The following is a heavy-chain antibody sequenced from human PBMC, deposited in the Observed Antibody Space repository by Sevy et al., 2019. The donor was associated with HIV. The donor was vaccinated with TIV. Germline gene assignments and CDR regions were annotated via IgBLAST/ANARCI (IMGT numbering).Heavy chain of an antibody. J-gene: IGHJ4*02. Sequence: GSLRLSCAASGFTFSGSAMHWVRQASGEGLEWVGRIRNKANSSATAYAASVKGRFTISRDDSKNTAYLQMNSLKTEDTAVYYCVGGSYSSGWYFDYWGQGTLVTVSS. D-gene: IGHD6-19*01. CDR1: GFTFSGSA. CDR2: IRNKANSSAT. CDR3: VGGSYSSGWYFDY. V-gene: IGHV3-73*01.